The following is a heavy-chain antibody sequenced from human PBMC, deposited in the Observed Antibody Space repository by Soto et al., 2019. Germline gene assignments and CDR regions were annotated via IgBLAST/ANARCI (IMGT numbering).Heavy chain of an antibody. J-gene: IGHJ4*02. V-gene: IGHV2-5*02. Sequence: SGPTLVNPTQTLTLTCTFSGFSLSTSGVGVGWIRQPPGKALEWLGIIFWDDDKRYRPSLKSRVTITKDTSKDQVVLTMTNVDPVDTATYYCAYTNWNFQVYGGQGALVTVSS. CDR3: AYTNWNFQVY. D-gene: IGHD1-1*01. CDR1: GFSLSTSGVG. CDR2: IFWDDDK.